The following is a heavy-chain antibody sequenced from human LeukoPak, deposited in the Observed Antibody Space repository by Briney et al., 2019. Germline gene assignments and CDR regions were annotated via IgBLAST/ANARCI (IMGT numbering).Heavy chain of an antibody. CDR1: GFTFSSYS. V-gene: IGHV3-21*01. J-gene: IGHJ4*02. Sequence: PGGSLRLSCAASGFTFSSYSMNWVRQAPGKGLEWVSSISSSSSYIYYADSVKGRFTISRDNAKNSLYLQMNSLRAEDTAVYYCARDGSMLYSEYDYWGQGTLVTVSS. D-gene: IGHD2/OR15-2a*01. CDR2: ISSSSSYI. CDR3: ARDGSMLYSEYDY.